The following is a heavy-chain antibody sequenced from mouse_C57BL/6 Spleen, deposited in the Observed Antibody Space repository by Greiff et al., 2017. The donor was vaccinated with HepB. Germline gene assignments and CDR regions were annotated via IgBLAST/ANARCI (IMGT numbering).Heavy chain of an antibody. CDR2: INPSTGGT. V-gene: IGHV1-42*01. CDR1: GYSFTGYY. J-gene: IGHJ4*01. Sequence: EVQLQQSGPELVKPGASVKISCKASGYSFTGYYMNWVKQSPEKSLEWIGEINPSTGGTTYNQKFKAKATLTVDKSSSTAYMQLKSLTSEDSAVYYCARGYDYGGMDYWGQGTSVTVSS. CDR3: ARGYDYGGMDY. D-gene: IGHD2-4*01.